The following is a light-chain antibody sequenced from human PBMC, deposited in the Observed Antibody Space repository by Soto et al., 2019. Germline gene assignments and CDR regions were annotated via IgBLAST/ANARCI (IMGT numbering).Light chain of an antibody. CDR1: QMFSSSY. J-gene: IGKJ2*01. V-gene: IGKV3-20*01. CDR3: QQYGGSPPYT. CDR2: GAS. Sequence: EIGLTQSPGTLSLSPGERATLSCRASQMFSSSYLAGYQQKPGQAPRLLIYGASSRATGIPDRFSGSGSGTDFTLTISRLEPEDFAVYYCQQYGGSPPYTFGQGTKLEIK.